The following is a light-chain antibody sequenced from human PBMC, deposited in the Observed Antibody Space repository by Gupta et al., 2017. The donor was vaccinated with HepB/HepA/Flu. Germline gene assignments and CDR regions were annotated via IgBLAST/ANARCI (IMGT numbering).Light chain of an antibody. V-gene: IGKV1-5*03. CDR3: QQYSIYPYT. CDR1: QSIENW. J-gene: IGKJ2*01. Sequence: DIQMTQSPSTLSASVGDRVTITCRARQSIENWLAWYQQKPGKAPHLLIYRASSLESGVPSSFSGSGSGTEFTLTITSLQPDDFATYYCQQYSIYPYTFGQGTKLEIK. CDR2: RAS.